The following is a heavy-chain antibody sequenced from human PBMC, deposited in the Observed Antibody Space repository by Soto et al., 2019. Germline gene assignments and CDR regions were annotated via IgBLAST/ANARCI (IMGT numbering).Heavy chain of an antibody. J-gene: IGHJ4*02. D-gene: IGHD1-26*01. CDR2: MSYDGSNK. CDR3: ARSPYSVSYLAYFDY. Sequence: QVQLVESGGGVVQPGRSLRLSCAASGFTFSSYGMHWVRQAPGKGLEWVAVMSYDGSNKYYADSVKGRFTISRDNSKNTMYLQMNSLRAEDTAVYYCARSPYSVSYLAYFDYWGQGTLVTVSS. CDR1: GFTFSSYG. V-gene: IGHV3-30*03.